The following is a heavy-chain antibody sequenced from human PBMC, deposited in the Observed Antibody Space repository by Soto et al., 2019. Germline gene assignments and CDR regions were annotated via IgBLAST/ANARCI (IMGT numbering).Heavy chain of an antibody. Sequence: GSLRISCAASGFTFSSYGMHWVRQAPGKGLEWVAVISYDGSNKYYADSVKGRFTISRDNSKNTLYLQMNSLRAEDTAVYYCAKDPYLFDFWSGYTFNWFDPWGQGTLVTVSS. J-gene: IGHJ5*02. CDR3: AKDPYLFDFWSGYTFNWFDP. CDR1: GFTFSSYG. V-gene: IGHV3-30*18. D-gene: IGHD3-3*01. CDR2: ISYDGSNK.